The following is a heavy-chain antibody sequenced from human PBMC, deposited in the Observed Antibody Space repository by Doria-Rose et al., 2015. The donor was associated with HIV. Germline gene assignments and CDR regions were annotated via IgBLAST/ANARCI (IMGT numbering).Heavy chain of an antibody. CDR2: TYYTGTS. CDR1: GYY. CDR3: ARMGSYRELDY. V-gene: IGHV4-31*02. Sequence: GYYWNWIRQVPGKGLESLGYTYYTGTSDHSPSLKSRLNMAVDTSKNQFSLKLSFVTVADTAVYYCARMGSYRELDYWGQGALVIVSA. J-gene: IGHJ4*02. D-gene: IGHD3-3*01.